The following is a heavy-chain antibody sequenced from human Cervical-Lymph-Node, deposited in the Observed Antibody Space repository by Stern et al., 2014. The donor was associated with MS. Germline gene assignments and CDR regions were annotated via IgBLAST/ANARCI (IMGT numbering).Heavy chain of an antibody. J-gene: IGHJ4*02. D-gene: IGHD6-6*01. CDR1: GFTFPYTS. CDR2: VKSRKDGGAA. CDR3: TALRKY. V-gene: IGHV3-15*01. Sequence: EDQLVESGGGFVKPGGSLRLSCAASGFTFPYTSLSWVRQAPGKGLEWVGRVKSRKDGGAADYAEFVKDRVTISRDDSRSTLYLQINGLEIEDTAMYYCTALRKYWGQGTLLIVSS.